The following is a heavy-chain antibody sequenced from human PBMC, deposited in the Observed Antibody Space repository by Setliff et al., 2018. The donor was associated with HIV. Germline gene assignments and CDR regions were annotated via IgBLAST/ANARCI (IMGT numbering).Heavy chain of an antibody. J-gene: IGHJ1*01. CDR2: IYYNGNR. D-gene: IGHD3-10*01. Sequence: KPSETLSLTCTVSGGSIGNYYWNWIRQSPGKGLEWIVYIYYNGNRNYNPSLKSRVTISVDTTKNQFSLKMASVTAADTAVYYCAREGRWLEHPYGFAVWGQGRLVTVSS. CDR1: GGSIGNYY. CDR3: AREGRWLEHPYGFAV. V-gene: IGHV4-59*01.